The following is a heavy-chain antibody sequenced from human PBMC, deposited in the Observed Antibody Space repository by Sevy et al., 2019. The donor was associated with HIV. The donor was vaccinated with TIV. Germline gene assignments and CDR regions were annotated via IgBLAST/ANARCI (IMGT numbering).Heavy chain of an antibody. CDR3: AKQYSGSLGVDY. CDR1: GFTFSSYS. Sequence: GGSLRLSCAASGFTFSSYSMNWVRQAPGKGLEWVSSISSSSSYIYYADSVKGRFTISRDNAKNSLYLQMNSLRAEDTAVYYCAKQYSGSLGVDYWGHGTLVTVSS. J-gene: IGHJ4*01. CDR2: ISSSSSYI. V-gene: IGHV3-21*01. D-gene: IGHD1-26*01.